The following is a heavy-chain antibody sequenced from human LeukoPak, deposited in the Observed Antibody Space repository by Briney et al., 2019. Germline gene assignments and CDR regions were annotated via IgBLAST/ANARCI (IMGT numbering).Heavy chain of an antibody. V-gene: IGHV4-30-4*01. CDR3: AGVRGSGSYSKNLDY. CDR2: IYYSGST. J-gene: IGHJ4*02. CDR1: GGSISSGDYY. Sequence: SETLSLTCTVSGGSISSGDYYWSWIRQPPGKGLEWIGYIYYSGSTYYNPSLKSRVTVSVDTSKNQFSLKLSSVTAADTAVYYWAGVRGSGSYSKNLDYWGQGTLVTVSS. D-gene: IGHD3-10*01.